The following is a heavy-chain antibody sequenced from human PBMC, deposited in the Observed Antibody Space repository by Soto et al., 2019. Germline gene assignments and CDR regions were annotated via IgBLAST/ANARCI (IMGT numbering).Heavy chain of an antibody. D-gene: IGHD2-8*02. CDR1: GYTFTGYY. J-gene: IGHJ4*02. CDR2: INPNSGGT. Sequence: ASVKVSCKASGYTFTGYYMHWVRQAPGQGLEWMGWINPNSGGTNYAQKFQGWVTMTRDTSISTAYMELTSLTSDDTAVYYCARGDYGTGGYPFPYFDYWGQGTLVTVSS. CDR3: ARGDYGTGGYPFPYFDY. V-gene: IGHV1-2*04.